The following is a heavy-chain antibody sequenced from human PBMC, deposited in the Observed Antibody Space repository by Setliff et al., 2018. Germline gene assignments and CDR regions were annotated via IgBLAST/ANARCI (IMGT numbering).Heavy chain of an antibody. CDR2: IRYDGTTE. CDR3: ARGEYDNFWRGHSGYFDY. CDR1: GFSFGGHD. D-gene: IGHD3-3*01. Sequence: GGSLRLSCAASGFSFGGHDMHWVRQAPGKGLEWVAFIRYDGTTESYADSVRGRFTISRDNSKNTLYVQMSSLRADDTAVYYCARGEYDNFWRGHSGYFDYWGQGALVTVSS. J-gene: IGHJ4*02. V-gene: IGHV3-30*02.